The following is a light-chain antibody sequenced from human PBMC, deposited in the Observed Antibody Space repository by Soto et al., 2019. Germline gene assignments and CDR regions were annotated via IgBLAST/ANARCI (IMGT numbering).Light chain of an antibody. J-gene: IGKJ1*01. Sequence: DIQMTQSPASVSASVGGSVTMTGRASQGVSDWVAWYQQKPGEAPKLLIYGSSSLLSGVPSRFSGTRSGTDFTLTISNLQPDDCATYYCQQYENYWTFGQGTKVDIK. V-gene: IGKV1-12*01. CDR2: GSS. CDR3: QQYENYWT. CDR1: QGVSDW.